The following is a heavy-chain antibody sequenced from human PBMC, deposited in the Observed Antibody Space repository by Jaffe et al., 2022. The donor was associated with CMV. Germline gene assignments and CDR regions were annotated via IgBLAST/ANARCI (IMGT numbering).Heavy chain of an antibody. D-gene: IGHD6-13*01. V-gene: IGHV3-7*03. CDR2: IKEDGSEK. J-gene: IGHJ4*02. CDR3: ARDLYRGDSYSSSWSYFDS. Sequence: EVQLVESGGDLVQPGGSLRLSCAASGFIFSTYWMSWVRQAPGKGLEWVANIKEDGSEKYYMDSVKGRFTISRDNAKNSLYLQMNSLRAEDTAVYYCARDLYRGDSYSSSWSYFDSWGQGTLVTVSS. CDR1: GFIFSTYW.